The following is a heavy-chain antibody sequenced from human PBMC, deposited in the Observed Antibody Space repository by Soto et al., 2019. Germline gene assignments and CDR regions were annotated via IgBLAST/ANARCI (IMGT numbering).Heavy chain of an antibody. Sequence: PGGSLRLSCAASGFTLSSYSIHWVRQAPGKGLDWVAVISYDGNTQFYGDSVKGRFIVSRDNSRNTLYLQLNNLQAEDTAVYYCAKVSRPSRISTPDFDYWGQGTLVTVYS. CDR1: GFTLSSYS. J-gene: IGHJ4*02. CDR3: AKVSRPSRISTPDFDY. CDR2: ISYDGNTQ. V-gene: IGHV3-30-3*01.